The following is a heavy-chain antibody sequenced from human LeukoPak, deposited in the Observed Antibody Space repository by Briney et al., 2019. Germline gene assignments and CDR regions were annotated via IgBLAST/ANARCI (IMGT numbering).Heavy chain of an antibody. CDR2: IYYSGST. CDR3: ARGGAAAGLLDY. D-gene: IGHD6-13*01. J-gene: IGHJ4*02. CDR1: GGSISSYY. Sequence: LSETLSLTCTVSGGSISSYYWSWIRQPPGKGLEWIGYIYYSGSTNYNPSLKSRVTISVDTSKNQFSLKLSSVTAADTAVYYCARGGAAAGLLDYWGQGTLVTVSS. V-gene: IGHV4-59*01.